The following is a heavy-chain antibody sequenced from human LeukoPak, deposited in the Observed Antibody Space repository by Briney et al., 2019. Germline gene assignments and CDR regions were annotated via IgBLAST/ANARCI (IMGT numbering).Heavy chain of an antibody. J-gene: IGHJ4*02. Sequence: GGSLRLSCTDSGFTFSMYWMSWVRQAPGRGLEWLASIKPDGSAAIYVDSMKGRFTISRDNAKNSLYLQMNSLTVEDTAVYYCATHSDWRFDFWGQGTLVTVSS. D-gene: IGHD6-19*01. CDR1: GFTFSMYW. CDR2: IKPDGSAA. CDR3: ATHSDWRFDF. V-gene: IGHV3-7*01.